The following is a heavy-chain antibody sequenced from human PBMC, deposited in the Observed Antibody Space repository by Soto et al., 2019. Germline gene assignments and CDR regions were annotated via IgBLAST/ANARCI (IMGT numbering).Heavy chain of an antibody. CDR1: GFTFSNSG. CDR2: VSYDGMKK. J-gene: IGHJ4*02. CDR3: AKGGRQWLVTSDFNY. Sequence: LRLSCGASGFTFSNSGMHWVRQAPGKGLEWVAVVSYDGMKKYYADSVKGRFTISRDSSKNTVSLEMTSLRAEDTAVYYCAKGGRQWLVTSDFNYWGQGALVTVSS. V-gene: IGHV3-30*18. D-gene: IGHD6-19*01.